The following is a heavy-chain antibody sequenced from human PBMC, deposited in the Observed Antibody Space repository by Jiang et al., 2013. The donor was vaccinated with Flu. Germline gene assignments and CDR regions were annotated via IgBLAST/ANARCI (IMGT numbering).Heavy chain of an antibody. J-gene: IGHJ2*01. CDR3: ARRDYYDSNWYFDL. D-gene: IGHD3-22*01. CDR2: IYYSGST. V-gene: IGHV4-59*08. Sequence: TLSLTCTVSGGSISSYYWSWIRQPPGKGLEWIGYIYYSGSTNYNPSLKSRVTISVDTSKNQFSLKLSSVTAADTAVYYCARRDYYDSNWYFDLWGRGTLVTVSS. CDR1: GGSISSYY.